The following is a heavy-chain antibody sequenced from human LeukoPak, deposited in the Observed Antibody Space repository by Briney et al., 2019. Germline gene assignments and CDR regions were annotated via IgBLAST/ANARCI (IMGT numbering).Heavy chain of an antibody. CDR1: GGSISSGGYY. CDR3: ARGIPAYYYYMDV. CDR2: IYYSGST. J-gene: IGHJ6*03. Sequence: SETLSLTCTVSGGSISSGGYYWSWIRQHPGKGLEWIGYIYYSGSTYYNPSLKSRVTISVDTSKNQFSLKLSSVTAADTAVYYCARGIPAYYYYMDVWGKGTTVTVSS. D-gene: IGHD2-2*02. V-gene: IGHV4-31*03.